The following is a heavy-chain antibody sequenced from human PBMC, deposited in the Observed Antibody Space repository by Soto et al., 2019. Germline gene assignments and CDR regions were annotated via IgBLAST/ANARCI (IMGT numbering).Heavy chain of an antibody. D-gene: IGHD3-16*02. CDR1: GFTVSSNY. J-gene: IGHJ6*03. Sequence: GGSLRLSCAASGFTVSSNYMSWVRQAPGKGLEWVSVIYSGGSTYYADSVKGRFTISRDNSKNTLYLQMNSMRAEDTAVYYCARDRPLLHLGELSFYYYYYMDDWGKGTTVTVSS. V-gene: IGHV3-66*01. CDR3: ARDRPLLHLGELSFYYYYYMDD. CDR2: IYSGGST.